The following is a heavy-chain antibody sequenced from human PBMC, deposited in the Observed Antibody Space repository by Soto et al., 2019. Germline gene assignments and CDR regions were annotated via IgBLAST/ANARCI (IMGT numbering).Heavy chain of an antibody. V-gene: IGHV1-2*02. J-gene: IGHJ4*01. D-gene: IGHD1-26*01. Sequence: ASVKVSCKASGYSFTAYCVHWVRQAPGQGLEWMGWINSNSGGTNYAQRFQGRVAMTTDTSTNTAYMELNSLKSDDTALYFCARSSGTYSDFDYWGQGTQVTVSS. CDR1: GYSFTAYC. CDR2: INSNSGGT. CDR3: ARSSGTYSDFDY.